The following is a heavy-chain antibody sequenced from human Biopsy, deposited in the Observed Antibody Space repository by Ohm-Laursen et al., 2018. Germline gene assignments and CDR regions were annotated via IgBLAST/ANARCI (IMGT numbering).Heavy chain of an antibody. CDR1: GDSLSSGPDN. CDR3: ARGRRTSGWPYFAN. J-gene: IGHJ4*02. D-gene: IGHD6-19*01. V-gene: IGHV4-61*01. Sequence: DTLSLTCTVSGDSLSSGPDNWSWIRQPPGQGLEYIGFIYSGGNTNYNPSLQNRVTMSVDTSKNQFSLKLSSVIAADTAVYYCARGRRTSGWPYFANWGQGTLVIVSS. CDR2: IYSGGNT.